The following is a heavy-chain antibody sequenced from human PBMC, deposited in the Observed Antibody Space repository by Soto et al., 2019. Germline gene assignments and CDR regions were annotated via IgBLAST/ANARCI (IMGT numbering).Heavy chain of an antibody. CDR1: GFTFSSYA. CDR2: ISYDVSNK. Sequence: GGSLRLSCAASGFTFSSYAMHWVRQAPGKGLEWVAVISYDVSNKYYAYSVKGRFTISRDNSKNTLYLQMNSLRAEDTAVYYCARDGITGTTGYYYGMDVWVQGTTVTVSS. V-gene: IGHV3-30*04. D-gene: IGHD1-7*01. J-gene: IGHJ6*02. CDR3: ARDGITGTTGYYYGMDV.